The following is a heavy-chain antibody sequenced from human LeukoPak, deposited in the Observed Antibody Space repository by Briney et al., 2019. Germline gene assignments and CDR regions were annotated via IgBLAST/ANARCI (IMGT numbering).Heavy chain of an antibody. V-gene: IGHV1-2*02. CDR3: ARDRLGGNQLTYYYYMDV. CDR1: GYTFTGYY. J-gene: IGHJ6*03. Sequence: GASVKVSCKASGYTFTGYYMHWVRQAPGQGLEWMGWINPNSGGTNYAQKFQGRVTMTRDMSTSTVYMELSSLRSEDTAVYYCARDRLGGNQLTYYYYMDVWGKGTTVTVSS. CDR2: INPNSGGT. D-gene: IGHD1-14*01.